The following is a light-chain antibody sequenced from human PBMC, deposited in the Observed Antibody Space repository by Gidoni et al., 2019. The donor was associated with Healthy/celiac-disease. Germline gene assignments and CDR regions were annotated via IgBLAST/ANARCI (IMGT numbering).Light chain of an antibody. Sequence: QSALTQPTAASGSPGQSVTISCTGTSRDVGGYNYVSLYQQHPGKAPKLMIYEVSKRPSGVPDRFSGSKSGNTASLTVSGLQAEDEADYYCSSYAGSNTSYVFGTGTKVTVL. CDR2: EVS. CDR1: SRDVGGYNY. V-gene: IGLV2-8*01. J-gene: IGLJ1*01. CDR3: SSYAGSNTSYV.